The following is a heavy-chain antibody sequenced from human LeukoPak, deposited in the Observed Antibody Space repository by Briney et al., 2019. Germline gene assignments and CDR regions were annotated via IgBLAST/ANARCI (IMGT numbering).Heavy chain of an antibody. CDR2: ISSSSSYI. CDR1: GFTFSSHS. Sequence: GGSPRLSCAASGFTFSSHSMNWVRQAPGKGLEWVSSISSSSSYIYYADSVKGRFTISRDNAKNSLYLQMNSLRAEDTAVYYCARAGIVGATSYYWGQGTLVTVSS. V-gene: IGHV3-21*01. D-gene: IGHD1-26*01. CDR3: ARAGIVGATSYY. J-gene: IGHJ4*02.